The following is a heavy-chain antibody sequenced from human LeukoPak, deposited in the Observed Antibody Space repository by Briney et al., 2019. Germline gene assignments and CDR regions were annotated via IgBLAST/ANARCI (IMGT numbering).Heavy chain of an antibody. CDR2: INPNSGGT. Sequence: ASVKVSCKASGYTFTGYYMHWVRQAPGQGLEWMGRINPNSGGTNYAQEFQGRVTMTRDTSISTAYMELSRLRSDDTAVYYCARDRRYCSGGSCYYWFDPWGQGTLVTVSS. CDR3: ARDRRYCSGGSCYYWFDP. J-gene: IGHJ5*02. CDR1: GYTFTGYY. D-gene: IGHD2-15*01. V-gene: IGHV1-2*06.